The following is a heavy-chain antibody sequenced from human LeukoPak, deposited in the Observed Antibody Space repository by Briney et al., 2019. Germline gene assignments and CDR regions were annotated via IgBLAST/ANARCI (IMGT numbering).Heavy chain of an antibody. CDR3: AREEMMVILALDM. Sequence: SVKVSCKASGFTFTSSAMQWVRQARGQRLEWIGWIVVGSGNTNYAQKFQERVTITRDMSTSTAYMELGSLRSEDTAVYYCAREEMMVILALDMWGQGTMVTVSS. D-gene: IGHD3-22*01. V-gene: IGHV1-58*02. CDR1: GFTFTSSA. CDR2: IVVGSGNT. J-gene: IGHJ3*02.